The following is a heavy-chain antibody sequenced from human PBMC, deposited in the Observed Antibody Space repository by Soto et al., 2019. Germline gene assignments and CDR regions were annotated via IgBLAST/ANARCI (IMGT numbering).Heavy chain of an antibody. V-gene: IGHV3-30-3*01. CDR1: GFTFSSYA. Sequence: QVQLVESGGGVVQPGRSLRLSCAASGFTFSSYAMHWVRQAPGKGLEWVAVISYDGSNKYYADSVKGRFTISRDNSKNTLYLQMNSLRAEDTAVYYCANNAWGVMLYYYGMDVWGQGTTVTVSS. D-gene: IGHD3-16*01. CDR3: ANNAWGVMLYYYGMDV. J-gene: IGHJ6*02. CDR2: ISYDGSNK.